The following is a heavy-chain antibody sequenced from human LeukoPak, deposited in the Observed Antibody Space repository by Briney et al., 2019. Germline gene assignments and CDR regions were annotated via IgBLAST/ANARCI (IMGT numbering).Heavy chain of an antibody. J-gene: IGHJ4*02. V-gene: IGHV1-18*01. Sequence: GASVKVSCKASGYTFTSYGISWVRQAPGQGLEWMAWISAYSGNTEYAENIQGRVTMTTDTSTSTAHMELRSLRSEDTAVYYCARAAFLDSDGYNYYFDYWGQGTLVTVSS. D-gene: IGHD5-24*01. CDR1: GYTFTSYG. CDR3: ARAAFLDSDGYNYYFDY. CDR2: ISAYSGNT.